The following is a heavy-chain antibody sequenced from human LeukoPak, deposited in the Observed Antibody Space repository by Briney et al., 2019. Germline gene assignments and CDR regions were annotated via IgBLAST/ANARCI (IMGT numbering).Heavy chain of an antibody. CDR3: AKRGDFWSGSLWYFDY. Sequence: GGSLRLSCAPSGFTFSSYAMSWVRQAPGKGLEWVSSISGSGGSTYYADSVKGRFTISRDNSKNTLYLQMNSLRAEDTAVYYCAKRGDFWSGSLWYFDYWGQGTLVTVPS. D-gene: IGHD3-3*01. V-gene: IGHV3-23*01. CDR2: ISGSGGST. CDR1: GFTFSSYA. J-gene: IGHJ4*02.